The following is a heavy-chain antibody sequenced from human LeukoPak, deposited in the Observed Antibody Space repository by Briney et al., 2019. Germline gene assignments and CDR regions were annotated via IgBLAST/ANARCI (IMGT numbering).Heavy chain of an antibody. Sequence: PGGSLRLSCAASGFTFSSYSMNWVRQAPGKGLEWVSSISSSSSYIYYADSVKGRFTISRDNAKNSLYLQMNSLRAEDTAVYYCARDTDDSSGYYDHWGQGTLVTVSS. CDR3: ARDTDDSSGYYDH. J-gene: IGHJ5*02. D-gene: IGHD3-22*01. CDR1: GFTFSSYS. V-gene: IGHV3-21*01. CDR2: ISSSSSYI.